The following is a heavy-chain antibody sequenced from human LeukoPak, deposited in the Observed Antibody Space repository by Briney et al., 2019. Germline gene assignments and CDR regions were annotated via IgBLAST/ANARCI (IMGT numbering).Heavy chain of an antibody. CDR1: GFTFSSYE. CDR3: ARGGWQGIVVVVAATPDY. J-gene: IGHJ4*02. V-gene: IGHV3-48*01. D-gene: IGHD2-15*01. CDR2: ISSSSSTI. Sequence: GGSLRLSCAASGFTFSSYEMNWVRQAPGRGLEWVSYISSSSSTIYYADSVKGRFTISRDNAKNSLYLQMNSLRAEDTAVYYCARGGWQGIVVVVAATPDYWGQGTLVTVSS.